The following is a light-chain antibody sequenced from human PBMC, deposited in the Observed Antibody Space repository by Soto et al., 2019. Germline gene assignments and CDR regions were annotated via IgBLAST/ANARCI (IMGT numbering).Light chain of an antibody. V-gene: IGKV3-20*01. Sequence: EIVLTQSPGSLSVSPGEGATLSCRASQSVSKSLAWYQHKPGQSPRLLIYGASSRATGIPDRFSGTGSATDFTLTISGLEPEDFAVYYCQQYAITPHTFGQGTSLQI. CDR2: GAS. CDR3: QQYAITPHT. CDR1: QSVSKS. J-gene: IGKJ2*01.